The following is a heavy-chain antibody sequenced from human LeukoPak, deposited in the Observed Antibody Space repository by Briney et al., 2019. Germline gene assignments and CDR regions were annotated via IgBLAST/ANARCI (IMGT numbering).Heavy chain of an antibody. D-gene: IGHD6-13*01. CDR2: ISYDGSNK. CDR1: GFTFGSHA. CDR3: AKDGPSSSWGKFDY. Sequence: GGSLRLSCAASGFTFGSHAMHWVRQAPGKGLEWVAVISYDGSNKYYADSVKGRFTISRDNSKNTLYLQMNSLRAEDTAVYYCAKDGPSSSWGKFDYWGQGTLVTVSS. V-gene: IGHV3-30*04. J-gene: IGHJ4*02.